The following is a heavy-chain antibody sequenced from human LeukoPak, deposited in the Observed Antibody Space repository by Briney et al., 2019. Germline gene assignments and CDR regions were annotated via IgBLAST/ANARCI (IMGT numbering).Heavy chain of an antibody. CDR1: GGSISSYY. V-gene: IGHV4-59*13. J-gene: IGHJ6*02. CDR2: IYYSGST. D-gene: IGHD1-1*01. CDR3: ARAQLNLLVDFGMDV. Sequence: SETLSLTCTVSGGSISSYYWSWIRQPPGKGLEWIGYIYYSGSTNYNPSLKSRVTISVDTSKNQFSLKLTSVTAADTAVYYCARAQLNLLVDFGMDVWGQGTTVTVSS.